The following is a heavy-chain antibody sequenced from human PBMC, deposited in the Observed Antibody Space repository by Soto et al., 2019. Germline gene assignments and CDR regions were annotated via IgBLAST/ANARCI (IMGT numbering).Heavy chain of an antibody. D-gene: IGHD1-26*01. CDR3: ARDGREASGMDV. Sequence: GPGPVTTSETLSLTCTVSGGSISSHYWSWVRQAPGKGLEWIGHIYYRGSTNYNPSLRSRSTISVDASKSQFSLKLNSVTTADTAVYYCARDGREASGMDVWGQGTKVTVSS. V-gene: IGHV4-59*11. J-gene: IGHJ6*02. CDR1: GGSISSHY. CDR2: IYYRGST.